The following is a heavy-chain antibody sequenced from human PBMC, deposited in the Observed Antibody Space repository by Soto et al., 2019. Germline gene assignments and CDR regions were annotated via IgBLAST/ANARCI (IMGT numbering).Heavy chain of an antibody. CDR1: GYTFTSYD. J-gene: IGHJ4*02. CDR3: TSGGSGSYAFDY. V-gene: IGHV1-8*01. Sequence: ASVKVSCKASGYTFTSYDINWVRQATGQGLEWMGWMNPNSGNTGYAQKFQGRVTMTRNTSISTAYMELSSLRSEDTAVYYCTSGGSGSYAFDYWGQGTLVTVSS. D-gene: IGHD3-10*01. CDR2: MNPNSGNT.